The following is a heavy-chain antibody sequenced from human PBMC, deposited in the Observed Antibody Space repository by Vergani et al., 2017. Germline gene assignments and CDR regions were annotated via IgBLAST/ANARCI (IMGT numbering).Heavy chain of an antibody. CDR3: RGEMDV. CDR2: ISDNGGTT. Sequence: EVDLVESGGGLAQPGGSLRLSCEASGITFRNYAMTWVRQAPGKGLEWVSIISDNGGTTYYADSVKGRFTISRDNSKNTLYLQMNSLRTEDTANYYCRGEMDVWGKGTTVTVSS. V-gene: IGHV3-23*04. CDR1: GITFRNYA. J-gene: IGHJ6*04.